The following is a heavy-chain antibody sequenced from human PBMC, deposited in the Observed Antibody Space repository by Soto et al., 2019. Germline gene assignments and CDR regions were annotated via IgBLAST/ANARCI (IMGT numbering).Heavy chain of an antibody. CDR3: ASSYGDYVSY. J-gene: IGHJ4*02. Sequence: QLQLQESCPGLVKPSETLSLTCTVSGGSISSSSYYWGWIRLPSGKGLEWIGSIYYSGSTYYNPSRKSRVTISVDTSKNQVSLKLSSVTAADTAVYYCASSYGDYVSYWGQGTLVTVSS. D-gene: IGHD4-17*01. CDR2: IYYSGST. V-gene: IGHV4-39*01. CDR1: GGSISSSSYY.